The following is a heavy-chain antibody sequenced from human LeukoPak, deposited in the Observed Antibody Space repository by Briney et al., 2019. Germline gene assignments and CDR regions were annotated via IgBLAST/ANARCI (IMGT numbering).Heavy chain of an antibody. CDR2: IYYSGST. Sequence: SQTLSLTCTVSGGSISSGGYYWSWIRQHPGKGLEWIGYIYYSGSTYYNPSLKSRVTISVDTSKNQFSLKLSSVTAADTAVYYCARSAAGTKGWFDPWGQGTLVTVSS. CDR3: ARSAAGTKGWFDP. V-gene: IGHV4-31*03. J-gene: IGHJ5*02. CDR1: GGSISSGGYY. D-gene: IGHD6-13*01.